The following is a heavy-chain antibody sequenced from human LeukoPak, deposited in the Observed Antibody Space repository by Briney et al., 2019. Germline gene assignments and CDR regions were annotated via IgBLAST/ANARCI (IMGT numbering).Heavy chain of an antibody. V-gene: IGHV3-23*01. Sequence: GGSLRLSCAASGFTFSSYAMIWVPQAPGKGLECVSALSGSGGSTYYADSVKGRFTISRDNSKNTLYLQMNSLRAEDTAVYYCAKPSTWGATVTTYYFDYWGQGTLVTVSS. CDR3: AKPSTWGATVTTYYFDY. CDR2: LSGSGGST. J-gene: IGHJ4*02. CDR1: GFTFSSYA. D-gene: IGHD4-17*01.